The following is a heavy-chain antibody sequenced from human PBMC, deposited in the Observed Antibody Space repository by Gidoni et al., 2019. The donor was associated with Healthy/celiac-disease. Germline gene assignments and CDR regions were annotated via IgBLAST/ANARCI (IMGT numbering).Heavy chain of an antibody. V-gene: IGHV3-20*02. J-gene: IGHJ6*02. Sequence: EVQLVASGGRFVRPGGSFRLSFSASGFPFDDYGMSWVRQAPGKGLVWVAGINWKGGSTGYADSVKGRFTISIDNAKNSLYLQMNSLRAEDTALYHCARDNIRYYYGMDSGAKGPRSPSP. CDR2: INWKGGST. CDR3: ARDNIRYYYGMDS. CDR1: GFPFDDYG.